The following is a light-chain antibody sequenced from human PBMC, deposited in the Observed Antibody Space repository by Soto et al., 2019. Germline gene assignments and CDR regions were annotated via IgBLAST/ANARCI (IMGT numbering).Light chain of an antibody. V-gene: IGKV3-15*01. CDR1: QSVSSN. Sequence: IGMAQAPATLSVSPGERATLSCRASQSVSSNLAWYQQKPGQAPRLLIYGASTRATGIPARFSGSGSGTEFTLTISSLQSEDFAVYYCQQYNNWPHTFGQGTKVDIK. CDR2: GAS. J-gene: IGKJ1*01. CDR3: QQYNNWPHT.